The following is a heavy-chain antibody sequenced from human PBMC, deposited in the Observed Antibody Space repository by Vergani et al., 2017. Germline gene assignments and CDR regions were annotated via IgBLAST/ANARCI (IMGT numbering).Heavy chain of an antibody. CDR1: GFTFSSYA. Sequence: EVQVVESGGGLVQPGGSLRLSCAASGFTFSSYAMSWVRQAPGKGLEWVSAISGSGGSTYYADSVKGRFTISRDNSKNTLYLQMNSLRAEDTAVYYCAIGGGGYSSSLYYYYMDVWGKGTTVTVSS. CDR2: ISGSGGST. J-gene: IGHJ6*03. CDR3: AIGGGGYSSSLYYYYMDV. V-gene: IGHV3-23*04. D-gene: IGHD6-6*01.